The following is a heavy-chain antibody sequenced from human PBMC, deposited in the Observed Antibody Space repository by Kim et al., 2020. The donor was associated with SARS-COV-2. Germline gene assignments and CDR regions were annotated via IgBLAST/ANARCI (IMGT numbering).Heavy chain of an antibody. Sequence: RYSPSVQGQVTISADKSISTAYLQWSSLKASDTAMYYCARRGDDSSSWFNWGQGTLVTVSS. J-gene: IGHJ4*02. D-gene: IGHD6-13*01. CDR3: ARRGDDSSSWFN. V-gene: IGHV5-51*01.